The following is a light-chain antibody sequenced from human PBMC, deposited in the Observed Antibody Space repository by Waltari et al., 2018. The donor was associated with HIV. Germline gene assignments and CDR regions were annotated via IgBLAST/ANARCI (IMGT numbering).Light chain of an antibody. V-gene: IGLV1-47*01. CDR3: AAWDDSLSGRV. CDR2: RNN. J-gene: IGLJ3*02. CDR1: SSNIGSNY. Sequence: QSVLTQPPSASGTPGQRVTISCSGSSSNIGSNYVYWYQQLPGTAPKLLSYRNNQRPSGVPDRFSGSKSGTSASLAISGLLSEDEADYYCAAWDDSLSGRVFGGGTKLTVL.